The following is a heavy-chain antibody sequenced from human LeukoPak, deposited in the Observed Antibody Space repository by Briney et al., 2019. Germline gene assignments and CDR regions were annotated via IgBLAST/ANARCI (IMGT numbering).Heavy chain of an antibody. CDR1: GFTVSSNY. CDR3: ASSSRPYYHYYMDV. Sequence: GGSLRLSCAASGFTVSSNYMSWVRQAPGKGLEWVSVINSGGSTYYADSVKGRFTISRDNSKNTLYLQMNSLRAEDTAVYYCASSSRPYYHYYMDVWGKGTTVTVSS. V-gene: IGHV3-53*01. J-gene: IGHJ6*03. CDR2: INSGGST. D-gene: IGHD6-6*01.